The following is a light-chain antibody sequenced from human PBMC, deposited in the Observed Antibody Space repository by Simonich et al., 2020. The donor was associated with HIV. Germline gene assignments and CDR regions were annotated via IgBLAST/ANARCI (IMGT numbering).Light chain of an antibody. CDR1: QDISTW. CDR3: QQSYRTPYT. CDR2: AAS. J-gene: IGKJ2*01. Sequence: DILMTQSPSSVSESVGDRVTITCRASQDISTWLAWYQQTPGKAPKLLIYAASSFQSGVPSRFSGSGSGTDFTLTISSLQPEDFATYYCQQSYRTPYTFGQGTKLEIK. V-gene: IGKV1-12*01.